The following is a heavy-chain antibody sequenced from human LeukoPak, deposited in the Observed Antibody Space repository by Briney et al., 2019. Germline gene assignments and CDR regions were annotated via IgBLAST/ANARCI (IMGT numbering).Heavy chain of an antibody. D-gene: IGHD3-10*01. Sequence: SETLSLTCTVSGASISSYYWTWIRQPAGKGLEWVGCISYSGRTSYNPSLDNGVTISVHTSNNQFSLTLTSVTAADTALYYCARHSSLDYWGQGTLVTGSS. V-gene: IGHV4-59*08. CDR3: ARHSSLDY. CDR2: ISYSGRT. CDR1: GASISSYY. J-gene: IGHJ4*02.